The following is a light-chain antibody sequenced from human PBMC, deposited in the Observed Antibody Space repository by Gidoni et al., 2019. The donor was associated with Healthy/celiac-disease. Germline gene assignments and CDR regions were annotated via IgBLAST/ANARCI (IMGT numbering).Light chain of an antibody. CDR2: AAS. V-gene: IGKV1-39*01. J-gene: IGKJ4*01. CDR1: QSIISY. Sequence: IQMNQSPSSLSASVGERVTITCRASQSIISYLNWYQQKPGKDPKLLIYAASSLQSGVPSRFSGSGSGTDFTLTISSLQPEDFATYYCQQSYSTLLTFGGGTKVEIK. CDR3: QQSYSTLLT.